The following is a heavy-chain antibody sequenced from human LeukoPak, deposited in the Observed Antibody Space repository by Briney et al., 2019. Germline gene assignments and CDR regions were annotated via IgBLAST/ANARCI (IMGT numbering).Heavy chain of an antibody. V-gene: IGHV1-46*03. CDR1: GYTFTSYY. CDR2: INPSGGST. J-gene: IGHJ4*02. D-gene: IGHD4-23*01. CDR3: ASGLGYGGNLPLLGY. Sequence: GASVKVSCKXSGYTFTSYYMHWVRQAPGQGLEWMGIINPSGGSTSYAQKFQGRVTMTRDTSTSTVYMELSSLRSEDTAVYYCASGLGYGGNLPLLGYWGQGTLVTVSS.